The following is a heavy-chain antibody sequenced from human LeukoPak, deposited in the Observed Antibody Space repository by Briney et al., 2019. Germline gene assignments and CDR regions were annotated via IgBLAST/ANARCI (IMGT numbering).Heavy chain of an antibody. J-gene: IGHJ4*02. CDR1: GGSISSGGYY. CDR3: ARTNRPTYYYGSGSYYAGYYFDY. V-gene: IGHV4-31*03. D-gene: IGHD3-10*01. CDR2: IYYSGST. Sequence: SQTLSLTCTVSGGSISSGGYYWNWIRQHPGKGLEWIGYIYYSGSTYYNPSLKSRATISVDTSKNQFSLKLSSVTAADTAVYYCARTNRPTYYYGSGSYYAGYYFDYWGQGTLVTVSS.